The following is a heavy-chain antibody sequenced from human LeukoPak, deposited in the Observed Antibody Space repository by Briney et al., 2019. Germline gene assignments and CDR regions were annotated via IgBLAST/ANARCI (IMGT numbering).Heavy chain of an antibody. CDR1: GGSISSSNW. V-gene: IGHV4-4*02. CDR3: ARASITMVRGFDY. D-gene: IGHD3-10*01. J-gene: IGHJ4*02. Sequence: SGTLSLTCAVSGGSISSSNWWSWVRQPPGKGLEWIGEIYHSGSTNYNPSLKSRVTISVDESKNQFSLKLSSVTAADTAVYYCARASITMVRGFDYWGQGTLVTVSS. CDR2: IYHSGST.